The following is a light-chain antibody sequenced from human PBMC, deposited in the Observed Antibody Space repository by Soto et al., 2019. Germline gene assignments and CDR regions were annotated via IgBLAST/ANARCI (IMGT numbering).Light chain of an antibody. CDR3: CSYAGSSTFAV. Sequence: QSALTQPASVSGSPGQSITISCTGTSSDVGSYNLVSWYQQHPGKAPKLMIYEGSKRPSGDSNRFSGSKSGNTAYLTISGLQAEDEADYYCCSYAGSSTFAVFGTGTKLTVL. V-gene: IGLV2-23*03. CDR1: SSDVGSYNL. J-gene: IGLJ1*01. CDR2: EGS.